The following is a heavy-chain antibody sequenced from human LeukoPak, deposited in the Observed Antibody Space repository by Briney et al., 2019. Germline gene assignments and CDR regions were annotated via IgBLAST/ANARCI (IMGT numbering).Heavy chain of an antibody. D-gene: IGHD1-26*01. V-gene: IGHV1-69*05. CDR3: AREVVVGATRYFDY. J-gene: IGHJ4*02. Sequence: SVKVSCKASGGTFSSYAISWVRQAPGQGLEWMGGIIPIFGTANYAQKFQGRVTMTRDTSTSTVYMELSSLRSEDTAVYYCAREVVVGATRYFDYWGQGTLVTASS. CDR1: GGTFSSYA. CDR2: IIPIFGTA.